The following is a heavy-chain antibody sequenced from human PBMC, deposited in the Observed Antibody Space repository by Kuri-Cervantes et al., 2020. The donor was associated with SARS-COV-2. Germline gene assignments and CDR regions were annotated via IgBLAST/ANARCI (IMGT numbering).Heavy chain of an antibody. V-gene: IGHV1-18*04. Sequence: ASVKVSCKASGYTFTNYGISWVRQAPGQGLEWMGWSSGYNGNTNYAQKVQGRVTMTADISTSTAYMELRRLRSDDTAGYYCARSRHCSSTSCYGGYYMDVWGKGTAVTVSS. D-gene: IGHD2-2*01. CDR1: GYTFTNYG. J-gene: IGHJ6*03. CDR2: SSGYNGNT. CDR3: ARSRHCSSTSCYGGYYMDV.